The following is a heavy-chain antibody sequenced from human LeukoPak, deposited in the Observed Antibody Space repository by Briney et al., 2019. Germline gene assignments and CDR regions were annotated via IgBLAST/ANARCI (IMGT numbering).Heavy chain of an antibody. CDR2: IIPILGIA. J-gene: IGHJ6*02. D-gene: IGHD4-17*01. Sequence: SVKVSCKASGGTFSSYAISWVRQAPGQGLEWMGRIIPILGIANYAQKFQGRVTITADKSTSTAYMELSSLRSEDTAVYYCARDTPDDYGDYESHTEDYYGMDVWGQGTTVTVSS. V-gene: IGHV1-69*04. CDR3: ARDTPDDYGDYESHTEDYYGMDV. CDR1: GGTFSSYA.